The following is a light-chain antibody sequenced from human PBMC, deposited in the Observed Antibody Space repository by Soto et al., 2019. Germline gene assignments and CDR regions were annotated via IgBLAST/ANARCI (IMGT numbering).Light chain of an antibody. CDR2: GAS. CDR1: QSVSSN. Sequence: EVVMTQSPATLSVSPGERATLSCRASQSVSSNLAWYQQKPGQAPRLLIYGASTRATGIPARFSGSGSGTEFPLTISSLQSEDFAVYYCQQYNNWPPWTFGQGTKVVIK. V-gene: IGKV3-15*01. CDR3: QQYNNWPPWT. J-gene: IGKJ1*01.